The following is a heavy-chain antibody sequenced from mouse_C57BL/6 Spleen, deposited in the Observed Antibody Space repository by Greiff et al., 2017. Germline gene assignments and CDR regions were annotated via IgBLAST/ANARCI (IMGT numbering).Heavy chain of an antibody. D-gene: IGHD2-4*01. J-gene: IGHJ2*01. V-gene: IGHV1-74*01. CDR3: AITLYYDYDGGYYCDY. CDR2: IHPSDSDT. CDR1: GYTFTSYW. Sequence: QVQLQQPGAELVKPGASVKVSCKASGYTFTSYWMHWVKQRPGQGLEWIGRIHPSDSDTNYNQKFKGKATLTVDKSSSTAYMQLSSLTSEDSAVYYCAITLYYDYDGGYYCDYWGQGTTLTVSS.